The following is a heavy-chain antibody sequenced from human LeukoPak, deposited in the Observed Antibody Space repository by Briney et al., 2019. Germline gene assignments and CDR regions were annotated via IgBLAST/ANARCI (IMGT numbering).Heavy chain of an antibody. V-gene: IGHV3-48*01. Sequence: GGSLRPSFAASGFTFTDYSMNWFRQAPGKGLNWVSYISSRGSSIYYADSVKGRFTISRDNAKNSLYLQMNSLRAEDTPVYYCARDDGGSLDIWGQGTMVTVSS. CDR1: GFTFTDYS. CDR3: ARDDGGSLDI. J-gene: IGHJ3*02. D-gene: IGHD1-26*01. CDR2: ISSRGSSI.